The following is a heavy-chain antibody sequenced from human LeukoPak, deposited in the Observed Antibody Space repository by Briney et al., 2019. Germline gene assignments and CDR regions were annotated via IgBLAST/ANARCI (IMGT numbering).Heavy chain of an antibody. D-gene: IGHD3-16*01. CDR1: GNIFTDFY. CDR3: VGTWGY. Sequence: ASVKVSCKASGNIFTDFYIHWVRQAPGQGLEWMGWISPNSGCTNYAQKFQGRVIMTRDTSITTVYMELSGLRSDDTAIFYCVGTWGYWGQGTLVTVSS. J-gene: IGHJ4*02. CDR2: ISPNSGCT. V-gene: IGHV1-2*02.